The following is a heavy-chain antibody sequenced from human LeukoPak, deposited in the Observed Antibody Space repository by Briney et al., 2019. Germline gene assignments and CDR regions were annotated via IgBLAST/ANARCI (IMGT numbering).Heavy chain of an antibody. Sequence: GGSLRLFCAASGFTFDDYTMHWVRQAPGKGLEWVSLISWDGGSTYYADSVKGRFTISRDNSKNSLYLQMNSLRTEDTALYYCAKGNGEQGYYYYYGMDVWGQGTTVTVSS. CDR3: AKGNGEQGYYYYYGMDV. D-gene: IGHD4-17*01. CDR1: GFTFDDYT. CDR2: ISWDGGST. V-gene: IGHV3-43*01. J-gene: IGHJ6*02.